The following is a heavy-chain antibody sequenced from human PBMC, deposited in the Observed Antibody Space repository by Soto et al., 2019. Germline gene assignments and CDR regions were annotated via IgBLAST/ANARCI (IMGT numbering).Heavy chain of an antibody. J-gene: IGHJ4*02. Sequence: EVQLVESGGGLVQPGGSLRLSCAASGFTFSSYSMNWVRQAPGKGLEWVSYISSSSTIYYADSVKGRFTISRDNAKNSLYLQMNSLRDEDTAVYYCARGGCSGGSCPYYWGQGTLVTVSS. CDR3: ARGGCSGGSCPYY. V-gene: IGHV3-48*02. CDR1: GFTFSSYS. CDR2: ISSSSTI. D-gene: IGHD2-15*01.